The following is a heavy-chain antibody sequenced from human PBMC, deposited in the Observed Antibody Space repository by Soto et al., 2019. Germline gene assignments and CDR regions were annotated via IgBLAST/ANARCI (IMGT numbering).Heavy chain of an antibody. CDR2: MTTAFRTA. D-gene: IGHD3-3*01. V-gene: IGHV1-69*06. CDR3: ASRSPQSPRSESTIFGVVIMPLYYYYGMDV. CDR1: GGTFSSYA. Sequence: GGSVKVYFKASGGTFSSYAISLVRQAPGQGLEWTPAMTTAFRTANYAQKFQGRVTITADKSTSTAYMELSSLRSEDTAVYYCASRSPQSPRSESTIFGVVIMPLYYYYGMDVWGQGTTVTVSS. J-gene: IGHJ6*01.